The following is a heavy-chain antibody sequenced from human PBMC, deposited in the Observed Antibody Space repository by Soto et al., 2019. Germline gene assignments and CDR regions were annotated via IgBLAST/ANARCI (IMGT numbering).Heavy chain of an antibody. V-gene: IGHV1-18*04. Sequence: GASVKVSCKASGYTFTSYGISWVRQAPGQGLEWMGWISAYNGNTNYAQKLQGRVTMTTDTSTSTAYMELRSLRSDDTAVYYCARECYDSSGYYYVYYYYYGMDVWGQGTTVTVSS. J-gene: IGHJ6*02. D-gene: IGHD3-22*01. CDR2: ISAYNGNT. CDR1: GYTFTSYG. CDR3: ARECYDSSGYYYVYYYYYGMDV.